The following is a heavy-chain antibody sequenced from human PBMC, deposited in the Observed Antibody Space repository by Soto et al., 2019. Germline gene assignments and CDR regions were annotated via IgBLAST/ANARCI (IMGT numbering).Heavy chain of an antibody. V-gene: IGHV3-23*01. Sequence: GGSLRLSCAASGVTFDSPYSHAMSWVRHSPGKLPEWVSTISSNGANTHYAESVQGRFTIAKDASRNTVHLHINSLTADDTATYFCLSWVSAHFDYWGYGTPVTVSS. D-gene: IGHD2-8*01. CDR1: GVTFDSPYSHA. J-gene: IGHJ4*01. CDR2: ISSNGANT. CDR3: LSWVSAHFDY.